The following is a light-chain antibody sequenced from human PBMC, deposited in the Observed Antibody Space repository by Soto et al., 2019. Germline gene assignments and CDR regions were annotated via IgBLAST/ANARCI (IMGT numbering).Light chain of an antibody. V-gene: IGLV2-23*01. J-gene: IGLJ1*01. CDR2: EDN. CDR1: SADAGSYNL. Sequence: QSALTQPASVSGSPGQSITISCTGTSADAGSYNLVSWYQHHPGRAPKLMIYEDNERPSGVSNRFSASKSGNTASLTISGLQAEDEADYYCCSYAGTTVFYVFGTGTKVTVL. CDR3: CSYAGTTVFYV.